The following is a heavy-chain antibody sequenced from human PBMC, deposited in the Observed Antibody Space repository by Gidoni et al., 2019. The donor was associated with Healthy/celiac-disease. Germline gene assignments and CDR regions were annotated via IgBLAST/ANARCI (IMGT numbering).Heavy chain of an antibody. CDR1: GFTFSNAW. D-gene: IGHD4-4*01. CDR2: IKSKTDGGTT. CDR3: TTSGTVTTEAAYYYYGMDV. V-gene: IGHV3-15*01. Sequence: EVQLVESGGGLVTPGGSLRLSCAASGFTFSNAWLSWVRQAPGKGLEWVGRIKSKTDGGTTDYAAPVKGRFTISRDDSKNTLYLQMNSLKTEDTAVYYCTTSGTVTTEAAYYYYGMDVWGQGTTVTVSS. J-gene: IGHJ6*02.